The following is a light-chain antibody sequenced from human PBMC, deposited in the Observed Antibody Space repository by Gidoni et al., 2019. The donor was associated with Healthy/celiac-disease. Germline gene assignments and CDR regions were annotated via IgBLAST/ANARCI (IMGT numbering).Light chain of an antibody. V-gene: IGLV1-47*01. CDR3: AAWDDSLSGPV. CDR1: SSNIGSNY. CDR2: RNT. Sequence: QSVLTQPPSASGTPGQRVTISCSGSSSNIGSNYVYWYQQLPGTAPKLLFYRNTQRPSGVPDRFSGSKSGTSASLAISGLRSEDEADYYCAAWDDSLSGPVFGGGTKLTVL. J-gene: IGLJ2*01.